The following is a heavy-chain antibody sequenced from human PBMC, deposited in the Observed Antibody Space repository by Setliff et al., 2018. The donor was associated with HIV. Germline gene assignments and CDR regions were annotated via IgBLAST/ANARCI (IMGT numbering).Heavy chain of an antibody. V-gene: IGHV1-24*01. CDR3: ATGLLGGSSWFGGIYYYYMDV. J-gene: IGHJ6*03. D-gene: IGHD3-10*01. Sequence: GASVKVSCKVSGYIITELSMHWVRQAPGKGLEWVGDFDPEDGETMYAQKFQGRVTLTEDTSTDTAYMELSSLRSEDTAVYYCATGLLGGSSWFGGIYYYYMDVWGTGTTVTVSS. CDR2: FDPEDGET. CDR1: GYIITELS.